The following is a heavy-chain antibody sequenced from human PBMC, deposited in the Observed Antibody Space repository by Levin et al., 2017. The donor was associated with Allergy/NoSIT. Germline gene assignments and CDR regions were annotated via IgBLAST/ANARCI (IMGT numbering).Heavy chain of an antibody. CDR2: INHSGST. Sequence: SETLSLTCAVYGGSFSGYYWSWIRQPPGKGLEWIGEINHSGSTNYNPSLKSRVTISVDTSKNQFSLKLSSVTAADTAVYYCARVRLGYCTNGVCQNSSGWRRPPPAYFDYWGQGTLVTVSS. J-gene: IGHJ4*02. CDR3: ARVRLGYCTNGVCQNSSGWRRPPPAYFDY. CDR1: GGSFSGYY. D-gene: IGHD2-8*01. V-gene: IGHV4-34*01.